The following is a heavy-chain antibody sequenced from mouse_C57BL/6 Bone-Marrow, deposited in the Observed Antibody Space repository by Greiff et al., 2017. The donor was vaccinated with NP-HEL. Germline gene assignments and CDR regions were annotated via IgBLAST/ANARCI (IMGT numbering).Heavy chain of an antibody. J-gene: IGHJ1*03. D-gene: IGHD3-3*01. V-gene: IGHV1-69*01. CDR2: IDPSDSYT. CDR1: GYTFTSYW. CDR3: AREGPYWDFDV. Sequence: QVQLQQPGAELVMPGASVKLSCKASGYTFTSYWMHWVKQRPGQGLEWIGEIDPSDSYTNYNQKFKGKSTLTVDKSSSTAYMQRSSLTSEDSAVYYCAREGPYWDFDVWGTGTTVTVSS.